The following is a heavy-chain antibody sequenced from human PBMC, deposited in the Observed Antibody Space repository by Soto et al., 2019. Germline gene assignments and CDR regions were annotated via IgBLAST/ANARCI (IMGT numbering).Heavy chain of an antibody. V-gene: IGHV3-33*01. CDR1: GFTFSSYG. J-gene: IGHJ4*02. D-gene: IGHD3-10*01. CDR3: ARYHEGYYYGSGSYYNYLDY. CDR2: IWYDGSNK. Sequence: GGSLRLSCAASGFTFSSYGMHWVRQAPGKGLEWVAVIWYDGSNKYYADSVKGRFTISRDNSKNTLYLQMNSLRAEDTAVYYCARYHEGYYYGSGSYYNYLDYWGQGTLVTVSS.